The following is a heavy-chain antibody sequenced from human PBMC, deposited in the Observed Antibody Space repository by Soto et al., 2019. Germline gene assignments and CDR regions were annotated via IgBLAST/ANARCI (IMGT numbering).Heavy chain of an antibody. J-gene: IGHJ4*02. CDR1: GFIISTNY. V-gene: IGHV3-66*01. Sequence: EVQLVESGGGLVQPGGSLRLSCAVSGFIISTNYMSWVRQAPGKGLEWVSVIYSDGRTDYADSVQGRFTVSRDTSKNTLYLQMNILRAEDTAVYYCTRDSSYYGAGRGVLEYWGQGTLVTVSS. CDR3: TRDSSYYGAGRGVLEY. D-gene: IGHD3-10*01. CDR2: IYSDGRT.